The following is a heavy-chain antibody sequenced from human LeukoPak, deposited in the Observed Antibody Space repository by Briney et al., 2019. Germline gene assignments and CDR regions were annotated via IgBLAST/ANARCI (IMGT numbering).Heavy chain of an antibody. V-gene: IGHV1-2*02. CDR3: ARLAPTTHSTSLPPFDY. J-gene: IGHJ4*02. CDR1: GYTFTGYY. Sequence: ASVKVSCKASGYTFTGYYMHWVRQAPGQGLERMGWINPNSGGTNYAQKFQGRVTMTRDTSISTAYMELSRLRSDDTAVYYCARLAPTTHSTSLPPFDYWGQGTLVTVSS. CDR2: INPNSGGT. D-gene: IGHD1-1*01.